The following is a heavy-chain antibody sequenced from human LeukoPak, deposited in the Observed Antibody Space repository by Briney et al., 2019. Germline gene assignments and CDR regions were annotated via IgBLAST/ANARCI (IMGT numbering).Heavy chain of an antibody. V-gene: IGHV4-59*08. D-gene: IGHD3-3*01. CDR1: GLTFSDYH. Sequence: PGGSLRLSCEGSGLTFSDYHMTWIRQAPGKGLEWIGCIYYSGSTNYNPSLKSRVTISVDTSKNQFSLKLSSVTATDTAVYYCARHVNDFWSGSENWFDPWGQGTLVTVSS. CDR2: IYYSGST. J-gene: IGHJ5*02. CDR3: ARHVNDFWSGSENWFDP.